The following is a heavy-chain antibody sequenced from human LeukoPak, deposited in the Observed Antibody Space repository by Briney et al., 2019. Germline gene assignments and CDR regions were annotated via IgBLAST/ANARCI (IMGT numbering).Heavy chain of an antibody. D-gene: IGHD1-1*01. V-gene: IGHV3-30*04. CDR1: GFTFSSYA. CDR2: IPYDGSNK. Sequence: AGGSLRLSCAASGFTFSSYAMHWVRQAPGKGLEWVAVIPYDGSNKYYADSVKGRFTISRDNSKNTLYLQMDSLRAEDTAVYYCARDGVQLVYYYYYYMDVWGKGTTVTVSS. CDR3: ARDGVQLVYYYYYYMDV. J-gene: IGHJ6*03.